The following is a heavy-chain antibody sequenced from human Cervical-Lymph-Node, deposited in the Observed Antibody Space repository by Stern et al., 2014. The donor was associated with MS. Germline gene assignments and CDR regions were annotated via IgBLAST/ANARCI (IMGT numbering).Heavy chain of an antibody. CDR3: AREEQQLVHGNWFDP. Sequence: QVQLQESGPGLVKPSETLSLTCTVSGYSISSGYYWGWIRQPPGKGLEWIGTIYHSGSTYYNPSLKSRVTILVDTSHNPFSPKLSSVTAADTAVYYCAREEQQLVHGNWFDPWGQGTLVTVSS. V-gene: IGHV4-38-2*02. J-gene: IGHJ5*02. D-gene: IGHD6-13*01. CDR1: GYSISSGYY. CDR2: IYHSGST.